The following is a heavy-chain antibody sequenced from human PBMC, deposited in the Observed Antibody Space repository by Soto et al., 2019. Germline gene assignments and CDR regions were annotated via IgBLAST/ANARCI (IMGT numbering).Heavy chain of an antibody. CDR1: GYRSSSYW. J-gene: IGHJ3*02. CDR3: VRRLIAVAGPRSAFDI. Sequence: GESRKNSWKGSGYRSSSYWIVWVRQMPEKGLEWMGIIYPGDSDTRYSPSFQGQVTISADKSISTAYLQWSSLKASDTSIYYCVRRLIAVAGPRSAFDIWRQATMVTV. CDR2: IYPGDSDT. D-gene: IGHD6-19*01. V-gene: IGHV5-51*01.